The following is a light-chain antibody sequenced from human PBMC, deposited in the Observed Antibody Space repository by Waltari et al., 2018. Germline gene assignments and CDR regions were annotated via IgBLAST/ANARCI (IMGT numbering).Light chain of an antibody. Sequence: QSVLTQPPSVSGAPGQRVTISCTGSSPHIGAGYGVHWYQQLPGTAPKLLIYGNSNRPSGVPDRFSGSKSGTSASLAITGLQAEDEADYYCQSYDSSLSGSKVFGTGTKVTVL. V-gene: IGLV1-40*01. J-gene: IGLJ1*01. CDR1: SPHIGAGYG. CDR3: QSYDSSLSGSKV. CDR2: GNS.